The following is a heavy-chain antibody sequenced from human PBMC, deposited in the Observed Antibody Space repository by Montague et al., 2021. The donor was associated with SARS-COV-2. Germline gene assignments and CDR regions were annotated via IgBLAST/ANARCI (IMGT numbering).Heavy chain of an antibody. CDR2: INHCGST. CDR1: GGSISDYH. V-gene: IGHV4-34*01. CDR3: ARGWVATIPHFDN. J-gene: IGHJ4*02. D-gene: IGHD5-12*01. Sequence: SETLSLTCTVSGGSISDYHWSWIRQSQAEGLEWIGQINHCGSTNYNPSLNSRVTISIDTSKKQFSLNLTSVTAADTAVYYCARGWVATIPHFDNWGQGSLVTVSS.